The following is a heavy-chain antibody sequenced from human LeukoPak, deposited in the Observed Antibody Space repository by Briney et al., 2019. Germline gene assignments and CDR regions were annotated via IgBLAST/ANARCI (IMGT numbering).Heavy chain of an antibody. CDR2: MNPNSGNT. CDR3: ARAAVVVVPAATDWFDP. J-gene: IGHJ5*02. D-gene: IGHD2-2*01. Sequence: EASVKVSCKASGYTFTGYYMHWVRQAPGQGLEWMGWMNPNSGNTGYAQKFQGRVTMTRNTSISTAYMELSSLRSEDTAVYYCARAAVVVVPAATDWFDPWGQGTLVTVSS. V-gene: IGHV1-8*02. CDR1: GYTFTGYY.